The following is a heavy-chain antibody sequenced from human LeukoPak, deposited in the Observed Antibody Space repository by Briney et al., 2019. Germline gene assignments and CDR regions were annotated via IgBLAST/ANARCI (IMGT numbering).Heavy chain of an antibody. Sequence: GESLKISCKGSGYSFTSYWIGWVRQMPGKGLEWMGIIYPGDSDTRYSPSFQGQVTISAGKSISTAYLQWSSLKASDAAMYYCARIFRAPGSYWSFDYWGQGTLVTVSS. D-gene: IGHD1-26*01. V-gene: IGHV5-51*01. CDR3: ARIFRAPGSYWSFDY. CDR2: IYPGDSDT. CDR1: GYSFTSYW. J-gene: IGHJ4*02.